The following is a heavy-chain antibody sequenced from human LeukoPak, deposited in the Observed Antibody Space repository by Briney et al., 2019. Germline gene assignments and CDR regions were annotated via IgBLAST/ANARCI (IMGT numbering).Heavy chain of an antibody. D-gene: IGHD3-10*01. CDR2: FDTQEGET. J-gene: IGHJ1*01. CDR1: GHTLTELS. Sequence: PGASVKVSCKISGHTLTELSIHWVRQAPGKGLEWMGGFDTQEGETIFAQNFQGRVTMTEDTSPDTAYMELSSLTSEDTAVYYCATPPVWFGEFMSGNSILGYFQDWGQGTLVTVSS. V-gene: IGHV1-24*01. CDR3: ATPPVWFGEFMSGNSILGYFQD.